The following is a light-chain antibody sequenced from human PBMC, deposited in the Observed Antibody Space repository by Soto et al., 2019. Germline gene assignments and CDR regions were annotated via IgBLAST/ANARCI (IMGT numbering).Light chain of an antibody. V-gene: IGKV1-9*01. J-gene: IGKJ1*01. Sequence: LTRSPSFVSASVGERVTITCXASQGISSYFACYQQKPGKAPKLLISTASTLQSGVPSRFSGSGSGTEFTLTISSLQPEDFATYYCQQLNNYPRTFGQGTKVDI. CDR3: QQLNNYPRT. CDR1: QGISSY. CDR2: TAS.